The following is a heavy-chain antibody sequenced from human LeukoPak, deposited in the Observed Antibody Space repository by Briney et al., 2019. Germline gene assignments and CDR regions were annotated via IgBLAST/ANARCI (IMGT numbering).Heavy chain of an antibody. J-gene: IGHJ3*02. V-gene: IGHV4-61*02. D-gene: IGHD1-26*01. CDR1: AGSLSSGSYY. Sequence: SQTLSLTCTVSAGSLSSGSYYWNWIRQPAGKGLEWIGRIYISGSTNYNPSLKSRVTISVDTSKNQFSLKLSSVTAADTAVYYCARALLWELPDSDAFDIWGQGTMVTVSS. CDR3: ARALLWELPDSDAFDI. CDR2: IYISGST.